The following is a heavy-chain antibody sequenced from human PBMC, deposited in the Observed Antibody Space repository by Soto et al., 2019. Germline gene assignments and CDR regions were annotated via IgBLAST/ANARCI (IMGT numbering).Heavy chain of an antibody. V-gene: IGHV4-31*03. CDR1: GGSISSGGYY. Sequence: PSETLSLTCTVSGGSISSGGYYWSWIRQHPGKGLEWIGYIYYSGSTYYNPSLKSRVTISVDTSKNQFSLKLSSVTAADTAVYYCARSVGSSFPWFDPWGQGTLVTVSS. J-gene: IGHJ5*02. CDR2: IYYSGST. CDR3: ARSVGSSFPWFDP. D-gene: IGHD6-6*01.